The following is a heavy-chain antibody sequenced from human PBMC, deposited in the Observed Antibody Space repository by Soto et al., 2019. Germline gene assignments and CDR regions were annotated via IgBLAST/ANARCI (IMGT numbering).Heavy chain of an antibody. V-gene: IGHV5-10-1*01. CDR3: PRHAQYRSGCHDN. CDR1: GYSFTSYC. Sequence: GAYLQISCPVSGYSFTSYCISWVRQMPGKGLEWMGRIDPSDSYTNYSPSFQGHITISADNSISTAYLQWSSLKASDTAMYYGPRHAQYRSGCHDNWGQGALVSVAS. CDR2: IDPSDSYT. J-gene: IGHJ4*02. D-gene: IGHD6-19*01.